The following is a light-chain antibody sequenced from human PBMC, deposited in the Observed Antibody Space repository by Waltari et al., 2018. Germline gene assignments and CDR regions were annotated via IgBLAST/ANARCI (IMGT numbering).Light chain of an antibody. Sequence: DIQMTQSPSSLSASVGDRVTITCRASQSISSYLNWYQQKPGKAPKLLIYAASSLQSGVPSRFSGSRSGTDFTLTISSLQPEDFATYYCQQSYSTPRYTFGQGTTLAIK. CDR2: AAS. CDR3: QQSYSTPRYT. CDR1: QSISSY. V-gene: IGKV1-39*01. J-gene: IGKJ2*01.